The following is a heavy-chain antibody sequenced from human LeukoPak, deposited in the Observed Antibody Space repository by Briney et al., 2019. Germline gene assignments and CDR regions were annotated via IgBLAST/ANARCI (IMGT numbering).Heavy chain of an antibody. D-gene: IGHD6-19*01. CDR1: GFTFSSYS. Sequence: GGSLRLSCAASGFTFSSYSMNWVRQAPGKGLEWVSSISSSSIYIYYADSVKGRFTISRDNAKNSLYLQMNSLRAEDTAVYYCARERGLTQYSSGHPDYWGQGTLVTVSS. J-gene: IGHJ4*02. CDR3: ARERGLTQYSSGHPDY. V-gene: IGHV3-21*01. CDR2: ISSSSIYI.